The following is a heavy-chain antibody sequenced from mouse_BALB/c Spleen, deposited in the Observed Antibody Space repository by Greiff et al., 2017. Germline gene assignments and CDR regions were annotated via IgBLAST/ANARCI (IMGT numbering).Heavy chain of an antibody. J-gene: IGHJ2*01. CDR2: ISYSGST. Sequence: EVQLQESGPGLVKPSQSLSLTCTVTGYSITSDYAWNWIRQFPGNKLEWMGYISYSGSTSYNPSLKSRISITRDTSKNQFFLQLNSVTTEDTATYYCARRGYDGYYEDYFDYWGQGTTLTVSS. CDR1: GYSITSDYA. D-gene: IGHD2-3*01. CDR3: ARRGYDGYYEDYFDY. V-gene: IGHV3-2*02.